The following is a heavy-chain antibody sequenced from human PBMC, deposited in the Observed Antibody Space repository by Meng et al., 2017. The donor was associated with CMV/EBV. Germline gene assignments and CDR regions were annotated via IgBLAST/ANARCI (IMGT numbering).Heavy chain of an antibody. CDR1: GFTLKTQM. V-gene: IGHV3-23*01. CDR3: AKDPIAHAGSYFDS. D-gene: IGHD2-15*01. CDR2: LGGAGGIT. J-gene: IGHJ4*03. Sequence: GGSLRLSCVVSGFTLKTQMMTWVRQAPAKGLEWVAGLGGAGGITLYADSVKGRFTISRDKSKNTLYLEMNSLRADDTALYFCAKDPIAHAGSYFDSWGQGTTVTVSS.